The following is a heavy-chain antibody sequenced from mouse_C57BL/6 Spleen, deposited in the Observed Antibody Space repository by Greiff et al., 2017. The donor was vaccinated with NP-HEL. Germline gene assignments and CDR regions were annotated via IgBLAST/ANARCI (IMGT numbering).Heavy chain of an antibody. J-gene: IGHJ2*01. Sequence: QVQLQQSGAELARPGASVKMSCKASGYTFTSYTMHWVKQRPGQGLEWIGYINPSSGYTKYNQKFKDKATLTADKTSSTAYMQLSSLTSEDSAVYDCARYDHDGGDYFDYWGKGTTLTVSS. D-gene: IGHD2-4*01. CDR3: ARYDHDGGDYFDY. CDR2: INPSSGYT. V-gene: IGHV1-4*01. CDR1: GYTFTSYT.